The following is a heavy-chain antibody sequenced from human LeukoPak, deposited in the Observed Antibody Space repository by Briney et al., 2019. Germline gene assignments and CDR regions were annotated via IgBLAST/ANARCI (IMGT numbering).Heavy chain of an antibody. J-gene: IGHJ5*02. CDR1: GYTFTSYD. D-gene: IGHD1-1*01. Sequence: ASLKVSCKASGYTFTSYDINWVRQATGQGLEWMGWMNPNSGNTGYAQKFQGRVTITRNTSTTTAYMELSNLRSEDTAVYYCARDIAGTTLGGWFDPWGQGTLVTVSS. CDR3: ARDIAGTTLGGWFDP. CDR2: MNPNSGNT. V-gene: IGHV1-8*03.